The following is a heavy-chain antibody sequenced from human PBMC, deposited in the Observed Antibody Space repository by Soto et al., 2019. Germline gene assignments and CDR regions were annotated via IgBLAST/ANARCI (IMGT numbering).Heavy chain of an antibody. CDR1: GFTFSSCA. D-gene: IGHD6-6*01. Sequence: GGSLRLSCAASGFTFSSCAMGWVRQAPGKGLEWVSDIIDSGAGTYYADSVKGRFTISRDNSKNTLYLQMNSLRAEDTAVYYCAKRSSSSTFDYWGQGTLVTVSS. J-gene: IGHJ4*02. CDR3: AKRSSSSTFDY. V-gene: IGHV3-23*01. CDR2: IIDSGAGT.